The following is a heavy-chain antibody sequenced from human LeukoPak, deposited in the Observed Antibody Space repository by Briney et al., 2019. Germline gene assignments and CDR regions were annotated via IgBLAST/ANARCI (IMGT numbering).Heavy chain of an antibody. CDR2: INHSGST. CDR1: GGSFSGYY. CDR3: ARGWVDCGGDCYSGSFDY. D-gene: IGHD2-21*02. J-gene: IGHJ4*02. V-gene: IGHV4-34*01. Sequence: SSETLSLTCAVYGGSFSGYYWSWIRQPPGKGLEWIGEINHSGSTNYNPSLKSRVTISVDTSKNQFSLKLSSVTAADTAVYYCARGWVDCGGDCYSGSFDYWGQGTLVTVSS.